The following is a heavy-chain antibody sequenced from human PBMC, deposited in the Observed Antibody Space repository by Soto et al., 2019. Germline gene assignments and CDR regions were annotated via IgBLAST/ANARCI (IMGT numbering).Heavy chain of an antibody. CDR1: GGTFSSYA. D-gene: IGHD2-15*01. CDR3: ARAVGYCSGGSCYNYYYYGMDV. J-gene: IGHJ6*02. Sequence: GASVKVSCKASGGTFSSYAISWVRQAPGQGLEWMGGIIPIFGTANYAQKFKGRVTITADESTSTAYMELSSLRYEDTAVYYSARAVGYCSGGSCYNYYYYGMDVWGQGTTVTVSS. CDR2: IIPIFGTA. V-gene: IGHV1-69*13.